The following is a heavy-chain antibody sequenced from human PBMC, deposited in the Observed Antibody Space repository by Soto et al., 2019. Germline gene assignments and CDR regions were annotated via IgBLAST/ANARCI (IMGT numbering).Heavy chain of an antibody. CDR2: IIPIFGTA. D-gene: IGHD5-12*01. V-gene: IGHV1-69*06. CDR3: ARDRDLGYSGYDTYYYYGMDV. J-gene: IGHJ6*02. CDR1: GGTFSSYA. Sequence: QVQLVQSGAEVKKPGSSVKVSCKASGGTFSSYAISWVRQAPGQGLEWMGGIIPIFGTANYAQKFQGRVTITADKSTSTAYMELSSLRSEDTAVYYCARDRDLGYSGYDTYYYYGMDVWGQGTTVTVSS.